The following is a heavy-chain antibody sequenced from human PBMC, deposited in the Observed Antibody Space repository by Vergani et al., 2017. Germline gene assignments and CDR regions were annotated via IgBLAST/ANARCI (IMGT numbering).Heavy chain of an antibody. CDR2: ISYDGNNK. CDR1: GFSFTNYA. D-gene: IGHD2-2*01. J-gene: IGHJ4*02. CDR3: ARDHNFCSSLICFPHY. Sequence: QVQLVQSGGGVAQPGRSLRLSCAASGFSFTNYAFHWVRQTPGKGLEWVAIISYDGNNKFYADSVKGRFIISRDNSKSTVYLQMNSLTAEDTALYYCARDHNFCSSLICFPHYWGQGSLVTVSS. V-gene: IGHV3-30-3*01.